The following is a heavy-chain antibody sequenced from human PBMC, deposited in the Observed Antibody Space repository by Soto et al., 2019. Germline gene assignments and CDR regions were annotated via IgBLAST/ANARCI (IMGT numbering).Heavy chain of an antibody. D-gene: IGHD6-19*01. CDR2: FDPEDGET. Sequence: GASVKVSCKVSGYTLTELSMHWVRQAPGKGLEWMGGFDPEDGETIYAQKFQGRVTMTEDTSTDTAYMELSSLRSEDTAVYYCATGAAHSRYSSGWMVHEVGAFDIWGQGTMVTVSS. V-gene: IGHV1-24*01. CDR1: GYTLTELS. CDR3: ATGAAHSRYSSGWMVHEVGAFDI. J-gene: IGHJ3*02.